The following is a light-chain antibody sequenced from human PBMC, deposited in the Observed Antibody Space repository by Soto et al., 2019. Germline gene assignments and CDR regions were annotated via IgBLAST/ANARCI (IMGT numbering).Light chain of an antibody. V-gene: IGLV3-21*04. CDR1: NIGSES. CDR2: YDS. Sequence: SYELTQPPSVSVAPGKTATITCGGNNIGSESVHWYQQRPGQAPVLVISYDSDRPSGIPERFSGSNSGNTATLTISRVEAGDEADYYCQVWDTNVVFGGGTKLTGL. CDR3: QVWDTNVV. J-gene: IGLJ2*01.